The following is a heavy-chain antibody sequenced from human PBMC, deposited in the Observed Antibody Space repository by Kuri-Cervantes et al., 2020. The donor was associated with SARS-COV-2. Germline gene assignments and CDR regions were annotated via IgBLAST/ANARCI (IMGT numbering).Heavy chain of an antibody. CDR3: TSNDFWSGYSIF. V-gene: IGHV3-49*04. D-gene: IGHD3-3*01. CDR2: IRSKAYGGTT. CDR1: GFTFSSYA. Sequence: GSLGLSCAASGFTFSSYAMSWVRQAPGKGLEWVGFIRSKAYGGTTEYAASVKGRFTISRDDSKSIAYLQMNSLKTEDTAVYYCTSNDFWSGYSIFWGQGTLVTVSS. J-gene: IGHJ4*02.